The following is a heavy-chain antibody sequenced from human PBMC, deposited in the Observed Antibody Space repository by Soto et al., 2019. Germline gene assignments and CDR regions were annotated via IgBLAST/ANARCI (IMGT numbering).Heavy chain of an antibody. CDR1: GFTFSSYA. J-gene: IGHJ4*02. CDR2: ISGSGGST. D-gene: IGHD6-19*01. CDR3: AMARAPHGGWYGLFDY. Sequence: EVQLLESGGGLVQPGGSLRLSCAASGFTFSSYAMSWVRQAPGKGLEWVSAISGSGGSTYYADSVKGRFTISRDNSKNTLYLQMNSLRAEDTGVYDCAMARAPHGGWYGLFDYWGQGTLVTVSA. V-gene: IGHV3-23*01.